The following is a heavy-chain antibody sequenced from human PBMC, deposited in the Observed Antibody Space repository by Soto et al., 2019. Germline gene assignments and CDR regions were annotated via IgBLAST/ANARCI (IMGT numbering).Heavy chain of an antibody. CDR1: GYTFTSYA. Sequence: ASVKVSCKASGYTFTSYAMHWVRQAPGQRLEWMGWINAGNGNTKYSQKFQGRVTITRDTSASTAYMELSSLRSEDTDVYYCSRVPPARGGQSYYYYGMDVWGQGTTVTVSS. CDR3: SRVPPARGGQSYYYYGMDV. CDR2: INAGNGNT. D-gene: IGHD2-15*01. V-gene: IGHV1-3*01. J-gene: IGHJ6*02.